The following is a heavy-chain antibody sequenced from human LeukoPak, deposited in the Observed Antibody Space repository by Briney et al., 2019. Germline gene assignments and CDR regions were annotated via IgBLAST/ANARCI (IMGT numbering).Heavy chain of an antibody. CDR2: IKKDGREK. J-gene: IGHJ6*03. Sequence: PGGSLRLSCAASGFTFSSYWMSWVRQAPGKGLEWVANIKKDGREKYYVHSVKGRFTISRDNAKNSLYLQMNSMRAEDTAVYYCARDSQLWYIYYYYYYMDVWGKGTTVTISS. CDR1: GFTFSSYW. V-gene: IGHV3-7*01. CDR3: ARDSQLWYIYYYYYYMDV. D-gene: IGHD5-18*01.